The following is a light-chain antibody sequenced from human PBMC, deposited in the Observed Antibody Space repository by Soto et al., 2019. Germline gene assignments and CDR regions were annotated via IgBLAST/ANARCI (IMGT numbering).Light chain of an antibody. J-gene: IGLJ3*02. CDR3: AAWDDSLNAWV. Sequence: QAVVTQPPSMSEAPRQRVTISCSGSSSNIGSNAVNWYQQLPGKAPKLLIYYDDLLPSGVSDRFSGSKSGTSASLAISGLQSEDEADYYCAAWDDSLNAWVFGGGTKLPVL. V-gene: IGLV1-36*01. CDR1: SSNIGSNA. CDR2: YDD.